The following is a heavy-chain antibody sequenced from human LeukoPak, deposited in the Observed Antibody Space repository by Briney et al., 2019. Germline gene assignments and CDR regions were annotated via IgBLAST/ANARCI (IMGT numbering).Heavy chain of an antibody. CDR2: IIPLFGTA. D-gene: IGHD3-10*01. CDR3: ASTEYGSGTYLSSGFNDY. CDR1: GGTFSSYA. V-gene: IGHV1-69*06. Sequence: GASVKVSCKTSGGTFSSYAITWVRQTPGQGLEWMGGIIPLFGTANYAQKFQDRVTITADKSTSTAYMELSSLRSEDTAVYYCASTEYGSGTYLSSGFNDYWGQGTLVTVSS. J-gene: IGHJ4*02.